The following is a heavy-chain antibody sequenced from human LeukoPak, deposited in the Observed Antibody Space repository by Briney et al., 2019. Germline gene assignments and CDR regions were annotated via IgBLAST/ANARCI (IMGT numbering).Heavy chain of an antibody. D-gene: IGHD3-10*01. CDR2: ISGYNGNT. CDR1: GYTFTRYG. Sequence: GASVKVSCKASGYTFTRYGISWVRRALGQGLEGMVWISGYNGNTNYAEKLQGRDTMTTDTSTSTVYLELRSLRSDDTAVYYRARDSLYYGSGSYLGFDPWGQGTLVTVSS. J-gene: IGHJ5*02. V-gene: IGHV1-18*01. CDR3: ARDSLYYGSGSYLGFDP.